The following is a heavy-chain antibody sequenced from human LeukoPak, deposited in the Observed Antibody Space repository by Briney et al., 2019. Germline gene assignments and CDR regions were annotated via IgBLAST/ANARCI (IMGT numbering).Heavy chain of an antibody. J-gene: IGHJ4*02. D-gene: IGHD5-24*01. CDR1: GFTVSSNY. CDR2: IYSGGST. CDR3: AREMATIRSDY. V-gene: IGHV3-66*01. Sequence: PGGSLRLSCAASGFTVSSNYMSWVRQAPGKGLEWVSVIYSGGSTYYADSVKGRFTISRDNSKNTLYLQMNGLRAEDTAVYYCAREMATIRSDYWGQGTLVTVSS.